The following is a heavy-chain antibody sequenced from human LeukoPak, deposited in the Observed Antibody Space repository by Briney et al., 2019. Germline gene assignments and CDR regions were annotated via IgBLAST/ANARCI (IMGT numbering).Heavy chain of an antibody. CDR1: GGSISSYY. Sequence: PSETLSLTCTVSGGSISSYYWSWIRQPAGKGLEWIGRIYTSGSTNYNPSLKGRVTMSVDTSKNQFSLKLSSVTAADTAVYYCARNRYYYGSGGGSYYYGMDVWGQGTTVTVSS. CDR2: IYTSGST. V-gene: IGHV4-4*07. J-gene: IGHJ6*02. CDR3: ARNRYYYGSGGGSYYYGMDV. D-gene: IGHD3-10*01.